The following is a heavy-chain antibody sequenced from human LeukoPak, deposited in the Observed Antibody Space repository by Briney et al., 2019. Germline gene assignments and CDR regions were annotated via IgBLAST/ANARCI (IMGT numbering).Heavy chain of an antibody. CDR1: GFTFSSYS. D-gene: IGHD5-18*01. V-gene: IGHV3-21*01. Sequence: GGSLRLSCAASGFTFSSYSMNWVRQAPGKGLEWVSSISSSSSYIYYADSVKGRFTISRDNAKNSLYLQMNSLRAEDTAVYYCAREPRRGYSYVKPLVDYWGQGTLVTVSS. CDR3: AREPRRGYSYVKPLVDY. CDR2: ISSSSSYI. J-gene: IGHJ4*02.